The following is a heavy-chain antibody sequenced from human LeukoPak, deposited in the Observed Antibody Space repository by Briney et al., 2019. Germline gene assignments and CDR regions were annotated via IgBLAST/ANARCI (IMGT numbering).Heavy chain of an antibody. D-gene: IGHD3-10*01. V-gene: IGHV4-39*01. J-gene: IGHJ4*02. CDR2: IYHSGST. Sequence: PSETLSLTCTVSGDSISSSSSYWGWIRQPPGKGLEWIGSIYHSGSTYYNPSLKSRVTISVDTSKNQFSLKLSSVTAADTAVYYCARHRVRVTITMVRGAAFDYWGQGTLVTVSS. CDR3: ARHRVRVTITMVRGAAFDY. CDR1: GDSISSSSSY.